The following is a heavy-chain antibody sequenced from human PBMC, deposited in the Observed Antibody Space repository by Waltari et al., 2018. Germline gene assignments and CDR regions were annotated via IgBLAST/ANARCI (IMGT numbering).Heavy chain of an antibody. CDR2: IYTSGST. J-gene: IGHJ4*02. D-gene: IGHD6-25*01. CDR3: ARSIAAAHFDY. CDR1: GGSISSGSSY. V-gene: IGHV4-61*02. Sequence: QVQLQESGPGLVKPSQTLSLTCTVSGGSISSGSSYWSWIRQPAGKGLEGIGRIYTSGSTNYNPSLKSRVTISVDTSKNQFSLKLSSVTAADTAVYYCARSIAAAHFDYWGQGTLVTVSS.